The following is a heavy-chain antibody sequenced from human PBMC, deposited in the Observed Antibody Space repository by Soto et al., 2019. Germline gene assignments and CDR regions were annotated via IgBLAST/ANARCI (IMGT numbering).Heavy chain of an antibody. J-gene: IGHJ4*02. D-gene: IGHD4-17*01. Sequence: SETLSLTCAVSGDSIRSSHWWSWVRQPPGKGLEWIGETFHSGSTTYNPSLRRRVTISADKSKNQFSLRLTSVIAADTAVYYCAQINGDSLFFDYWGQGALVTVSS. CDR2: TFHSGST. CDR3: AQINGDSLFFDY. CDR1: GDSIRSSHW. V-gene: IGHV4-4*02.